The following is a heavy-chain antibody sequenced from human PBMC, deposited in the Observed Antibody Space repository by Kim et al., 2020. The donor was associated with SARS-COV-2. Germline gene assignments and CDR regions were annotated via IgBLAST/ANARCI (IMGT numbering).Heavy chain of an antibody. V-gene: IGHV1-69*06. D-gene: IGHD3-22*01. J-gene: IGHJ4*02. Sequence: SVKVSCKASGGTFSNYAISWVRQAPGQGLEWMGGIVPIFGTRDYAQKFQGRVTITADKSTSTAYMELSSLRSEDTAVYYCARSGAVVSRPPDYWGQGTLVTVSS. CDR1: GGTFSNYA. CDR2: IVPIFGTR. CDR3: ARSGAVVSRPPDY.